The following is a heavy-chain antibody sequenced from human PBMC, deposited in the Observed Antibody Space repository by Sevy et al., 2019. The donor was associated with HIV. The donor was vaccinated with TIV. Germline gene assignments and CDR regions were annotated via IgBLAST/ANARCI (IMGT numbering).Heavy chain of an antibody. D-gene: IGHD3-22*01. Sequence: GGSLRLSCAATGFTFSNYAMHWVRQAPGKGMEWVAIIWSDGAHQYHGYSVKGRFTISRDNSKNTLYLQMNNVRVEDTAVYYCARGGYYYDNAAYYALDSWGQGTLVTVSS. CDR1: GFTFSNYA. CDR3: ARGGYYYDNAAYYALDS. V-gene: IGHV3-33*01. J-gene: IGHJ4*02. CDR2: IWSDGAHQ.